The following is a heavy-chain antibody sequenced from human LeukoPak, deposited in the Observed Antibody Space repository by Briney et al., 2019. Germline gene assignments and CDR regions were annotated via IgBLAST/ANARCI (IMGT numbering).Heavy chain of an antibody. CDR2: INPNSGGT. Sequence: ASVKVSCKAPGYTLTAYYIYWVRQAPGQGLEWMGRINPNSGGTDYAQNFQGRVTMTRDTSISTAYMALSRLRSDDTAVYYCARGYCSGGTCYLVENWLDPWGQGTLVTVSS. J-gene: IGHJ5*02. CDR1: GYTLTAYY. D-gene: IGHD2-15*01. V-gene: IGHV1-2*06. CDR3: ARGYCSGGTCYLVENWLDP.